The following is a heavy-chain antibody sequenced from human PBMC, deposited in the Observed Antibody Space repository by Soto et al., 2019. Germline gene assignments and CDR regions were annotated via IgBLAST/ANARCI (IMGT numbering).Heavy chain of an antibody. CDR2: MYYSGST. CDR3: SRHCRFYRPGNYYNPNWFDP. CDR1: GGSIDSSAYY. Sequence: SETLSLTCSVSGGSIDSSAYYWGWIRQPPGKGLEWIGSMYYSGSTYYNPSLKSRVTISVDTSKNQFSLKLNSVTASDTAVYYCSRHCRFYRPGNYYNPNWFDPWGQGSLVTVSS. D-gene: IGHD3-10*01. J-gene: IGHJ5*02. V-gene: IGHV4-39*01.